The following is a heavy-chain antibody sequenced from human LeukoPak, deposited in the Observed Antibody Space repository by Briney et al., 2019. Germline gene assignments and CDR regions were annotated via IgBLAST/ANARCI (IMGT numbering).Heavy chain of an antibody. Sequence: GASVKASCKASGYTFTNYGISWVRQAPGQGLEWMGWISAYNGNTNYAQKLQGRVTMTTDTSTNTAYMELRSLRSDDTAVYYCARVDDFWSGYPPFPSDYWGQGTLVTVSS. D-gene: IGHD3-3*01. V-gene: IGHV1-18*01. J-gene: IGHJ4*02. CDR1: GYTFTNYG. CDR3: ARVDDFWSGYPPFPSDY. CDR2: ISAYNGNT.